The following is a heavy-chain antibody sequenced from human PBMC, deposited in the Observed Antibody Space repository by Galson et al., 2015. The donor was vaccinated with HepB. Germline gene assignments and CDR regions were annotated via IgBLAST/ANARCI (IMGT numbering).Heavy chain of an antibody. D-gene: IGHD5-18*01. CDR2: INPNSGGT. V-gene: IGHV1-2*04. J-gene: IGHJ4*02. CDR1: GYTFTGYY. CDR3: ARDRDVQLTPLYYFDY. Sequence: SVKVSCKASGYTFTGYYMHWVRQAPGQGLEWMGWINPNSGGTNYAQKFQGWVTMTRDTSISTAYMELSRLRSDDTAVYYCARDRDVQLTPLYYFDYWGQGTLVTVSS.